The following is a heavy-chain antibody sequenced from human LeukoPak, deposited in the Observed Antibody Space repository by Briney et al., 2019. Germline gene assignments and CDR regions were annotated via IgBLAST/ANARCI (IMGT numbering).Heavy chain of an antibody. CDR3: TKAGIAVPATPDY. D-gene: IGHD6-19*01. CDR2: ISSGGGTT. J-gene: IGHJ4*02. Sequence: GGSLRLSCAASGFTYSNYAMNWVRQAPGKGLEWVSGISSGGGTTYYADSVKGRFIITRDNSKNTLYLQMDSLRAEDTAVYYCTKAGIAVPATPDYWGQGTLVTVSS. CDR1: GFTYSNYA. V-gene: IGHV3-23*01.